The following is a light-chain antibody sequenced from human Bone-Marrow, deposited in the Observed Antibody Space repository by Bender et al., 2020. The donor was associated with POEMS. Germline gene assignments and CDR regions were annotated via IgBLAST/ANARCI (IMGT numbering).Light chain of an antibody. J-gene: IGLJ3*02. CDR3: VAWDASLNGWV. Sequence: QSVLTQPPSVSGTPGLWVTISCSGSSSNSGSNTVNWYQQFPGTAPKLLIYSNNQRPSGVPERFSGSRSGTSASLAISGLQSDDEAIYFCVAWDASLNGWVFGGGTKLTVL. V-gene: IGLV1-44*01. CDR1: SSNSGSNT. CDR2: SNN.